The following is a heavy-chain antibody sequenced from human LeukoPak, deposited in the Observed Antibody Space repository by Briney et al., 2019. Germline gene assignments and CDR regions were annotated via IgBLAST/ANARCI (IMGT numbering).Heavy chain of an antibody. CDR1: GYSFTSQW. CDR3: AGKHDYGDFPFDY. V-gene: IGHV5-51*01. CDR2: IYPGDSET. Sequence: GESLKISCKASGYSFTSQWIGWVRQMPGKGLEWMGIIYPGDSETRYSPSFQGQVTISADKSISTAYLQWSSLKATDTAMYFCAGKHDYGDFPFDYWGQGALVTVSS. J-gene: IGHJ4*02. D-gene: IGHD4-17*01.